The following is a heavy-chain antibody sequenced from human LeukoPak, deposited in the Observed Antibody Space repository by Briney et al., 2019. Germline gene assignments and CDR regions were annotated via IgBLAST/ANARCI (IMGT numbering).Heavy chain of an antibody. Sequence: GGSLRLSCAASGFTFNIYWMSWVRQAPGKGPEWVANIKEDGNEKYYVDSVRGRFTISRDNAENSLFLQMNSLRAEDTAVYYCARVNAGDFYYGSGSYYSHFDYWGQGILVTVSS. D-gene: IGHD3-10*01. CDR1: GFTFNIYW. V-gene: IGHV3-7*01. CDR2: IKEDGNEK. J-gene: IGHJ4*02. CDR3: ARVNAGDFYYGSGSYYSHFDY.